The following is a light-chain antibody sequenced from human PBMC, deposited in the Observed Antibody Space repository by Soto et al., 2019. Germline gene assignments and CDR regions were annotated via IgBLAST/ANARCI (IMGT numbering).Light chain of an antibody. J-gene: IGLJ2*01. V-gene: IGLV4-69*01. Sequence: QPVLTQSPSASDSLGASVKLTCTLTSGHSNYAIAWHQQQPEKGPRYLMKINSDGSHSKGDGIPDRFSGSSSGAERYLTISSLQSEDEADYYSQTWGTGIHRGVVFGGGTKLTVL. CDR2: INSDGSH. CDR3: QTWGTGIHRGVV. CDR1: SGHSNYA.